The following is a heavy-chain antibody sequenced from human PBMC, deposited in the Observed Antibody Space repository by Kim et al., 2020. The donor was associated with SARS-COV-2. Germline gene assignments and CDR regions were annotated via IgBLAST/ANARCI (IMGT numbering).Heavy chain of an antibody. CDR3: ARALRTTAYYYYYYMDV. Sequence: SETLSLTCTVSGGSISSYYWSWIRQPPGKGLEWIGYIYYSGSTNYNPSLKSRVTISVDTSKNQFSLKLSSVTAADTAVYYCARALRTTAYYYYYYMDVWGKGTTVTVSS. D-gene: IGHD4-4*01. CDR2: IYYSGST. J-gene: IGHJ6*03. V-gene: IGHV4-59*01. CDR1: GGSISSYY.